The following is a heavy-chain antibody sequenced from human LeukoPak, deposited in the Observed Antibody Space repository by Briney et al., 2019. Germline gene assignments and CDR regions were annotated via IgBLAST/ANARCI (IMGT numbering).Heavy chain of an antibody. CDR2: VFYSGST. CDR3: ARGWGYFDY. V-gene: IGHV4-59*01. D-gene: IGHD7-27*01. J-gene: IGHJ4*02. CDR1: GGSISNYY. Sequence: SETLSLTCTVSGGSISNYYWSWIRQPPGKGLEWIGYVFYSGSTNYNPSLKSRVTISVDTSKNQFSLKLNSVTAEDTAVYYCARGWGYFDYWGQGTLATVSS.